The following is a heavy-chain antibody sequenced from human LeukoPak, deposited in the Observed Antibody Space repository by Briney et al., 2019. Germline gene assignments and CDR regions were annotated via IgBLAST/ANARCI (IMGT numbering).Heavy chain of an antibody. D-gene: IGHD6-19*01. Sequence: SETLSLTCTVSGGSISNYNWNWIRQPAGNGLEWIGRFYTPRGSTNYNPSLKSRVTMSVDTSKNQISLKLTSVTAADTAVYYCARDGGIAVAGSKFDPWGQGALVTVSS. V-gene: IGHV4-4*07. J-gene: IGHJ5*02. CDR1: GGSISNYN. CDR3: ARDGGIAVAGSKFDP. CDR2: FYTPRGST.